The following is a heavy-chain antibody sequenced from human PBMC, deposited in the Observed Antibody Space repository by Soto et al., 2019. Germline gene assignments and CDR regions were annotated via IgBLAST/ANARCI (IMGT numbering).Heavy chain of an antibody. J-gene: IGHJ6*02. D-gene: IGHD2-15*01. V-gene: IGHV3-30*18. CDR3: AKELHDFASFCFYGMDV. CDR2: IIYDGSTK. Sequence: QVQLVESGGGVVQPGKSLRLSCAASGFRFSSSGMHWVLQAPGKGLSWVAVIIYDGSTKEYAESVKGRFTVSRDKSMYTVYLQLNHLRPEDTGVYYCAKELHDFASFCFYGMDVWGQGTSVTVSS. CDR1: GFRFSSSG.